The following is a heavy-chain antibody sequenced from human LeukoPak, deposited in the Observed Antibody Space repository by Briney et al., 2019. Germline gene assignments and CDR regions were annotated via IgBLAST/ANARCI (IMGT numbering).Heavy chain of an antibody. CDR2: INGDGSGT. D-gene: IGHD3-10*01. CDR3: ARDRVYGSGSSD. V-gene: IGHV3-74*01. CDR1: GFTFTSHW. Sequence: GGSLRLSCTASGFTFTSHWMHWVRQVPGKGLVWVSRINGDGSGTNHADSVKGRFTISRDNAKNTLYLQMNSLRVEDTAVYYCARDRVYGSGSSDWGQGTLVTVSS. J-gene: IGHJ4*02.